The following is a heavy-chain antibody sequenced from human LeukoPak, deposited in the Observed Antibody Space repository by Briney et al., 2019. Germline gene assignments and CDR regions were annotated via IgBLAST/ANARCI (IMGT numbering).Heavy chain of an antibody. CDR1: RYTFTNYD. J-gene: IGHJ6*03. D-gene: IGHD2-2*01. Sequence: ASVKVSCKASRYTFTNYDINCVRQATGQGLEWNGWMNPDSGNTGYAQKFQGRVTITKNTSISTAYMELSSLRSEDTALYYCARGPYCRSTSCPYYLDVWGKGTTVTVSS. CDR2: MNPDSGNT. CDR3: ARGPYCRSTSCPYYLDV. V-gene: IGHV1-8*03.